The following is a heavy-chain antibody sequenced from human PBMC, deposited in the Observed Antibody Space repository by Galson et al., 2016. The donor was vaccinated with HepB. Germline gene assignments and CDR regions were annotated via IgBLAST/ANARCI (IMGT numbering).Heavy chain of an antibody. Sequence: SLRLSCAASGFTVSSHYMGWVRQAPGKGLEWVSIIYPGGETHYADSLKGRFTISRDNSKNTPYLQMNSLRAEDTAVYYCAPDHGPSGWLYWGQGTLVIVPS. CDR3: APDHGPSGWLY. V-gene: IGHV3-53*01. CDR1: GFTVSSHY. J-gene: IGHJ4*02. CDR2: IYPGGET. D-gene: IGHD6-19*01.